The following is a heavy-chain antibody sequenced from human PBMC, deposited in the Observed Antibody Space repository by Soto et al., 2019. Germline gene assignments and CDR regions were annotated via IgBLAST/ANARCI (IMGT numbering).Heavy chain of an antibody. D-gene: IGHD3-10*01. Sequence: PSETLSLTCTFSGGSISSYSWTWIRQPPGKGLDWIGYIYYSGNTNYNPSLKSRVTFSVDTSKNHFSLRLSSVTAADTAVYYCARVMSGSGDAFDIWGQGTMVTVSS. J-gene: IGHJ3*02. CDR3: ARVMSGSGDAFDI. V-gene: IGHV4-59*01. CDR1: GGSISSYS. CDR2: IYYSGNT.